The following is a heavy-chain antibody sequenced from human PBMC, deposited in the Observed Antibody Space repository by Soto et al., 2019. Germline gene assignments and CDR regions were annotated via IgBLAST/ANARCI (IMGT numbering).Heavy chain of an antibody. J-gene: IGHJ5*02. CDR1: GYTFTSYA. CDR2: INAGNGNT. V-gene: IGHV1-3*01. D-gene: IGHD5-18*01. Sequence: QVQLVQSGAEVKKPGASVKVSCKASGYTFTSYAMQWVRQAPGQGLEWMGWINAGNGNTKYSQKFQGRVTITRDTSASTAYMELSSLRSEDTAVYYCARDPGYSYVYTWGQGTLVTVSS. CDR3: ARDPGYSYVYT.